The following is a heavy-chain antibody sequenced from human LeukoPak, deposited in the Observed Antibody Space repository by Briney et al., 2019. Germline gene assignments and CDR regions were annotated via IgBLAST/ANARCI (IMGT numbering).Heavy chain of an antibody. D-gene: IGHD3-10*01. CDR2: IKQDGSEK. J-gene: IGHJ3*02. CDR1: GFTFSDYY. Sequence: GGSLRLSCAASGFTFSDYYMSWIRQAPGKGLEWVANIKQDGSEKYYVVSVKGRFTISRDNAKNSLYLQMNSLRAEDTAVYYCAREGIDAFDIWGQGTMVTVSS. V-gene: IGHV3-7*01. CDR3: AREGIDAFDI.